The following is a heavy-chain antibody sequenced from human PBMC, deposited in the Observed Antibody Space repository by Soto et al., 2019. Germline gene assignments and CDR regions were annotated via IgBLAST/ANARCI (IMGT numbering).Heavy chain of an antibody. CDR1: GFTFSSYG. CDR2: IWFDGSNK. CDR3: ATTGPY. J-gene: IGHJ4*02. Sequence: QVQLVESGGGVVQPGRSLRLSCAASGFTFSSYGMHWVRQAPGKGLEWVAAIWFDGSNKFYADSVKGRFTISRDNSKNTVSLQMNSLRDEESAAYDCATTGPYWGQGTLVTVSS. V-gene: IGHV3-33*01.